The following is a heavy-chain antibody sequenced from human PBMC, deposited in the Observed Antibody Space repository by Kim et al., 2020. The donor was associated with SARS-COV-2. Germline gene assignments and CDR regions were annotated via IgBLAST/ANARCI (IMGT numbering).Heavy chain of an antibody. Sequence: YYNPSLKSRVTISVDTSKNQFSLKLSSVTAADTAVYYCARGDIVATIEGDWGQGTLVTVSS. V-gene: IGHV4-31*02. CDR3: ARGDIVATIEGD. D-gene: IGHD5-12*01. J-gene: IGHJ4*02.